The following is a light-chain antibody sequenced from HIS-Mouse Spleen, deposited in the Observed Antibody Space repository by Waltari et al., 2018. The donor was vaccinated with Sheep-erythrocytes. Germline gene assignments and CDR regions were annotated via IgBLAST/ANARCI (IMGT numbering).Light chain of an antibody. V-gene: IGKV1-8*01. CDR3: QQYYSYPYT. CDR2: AAS. CDR1: HGIIIC. Sequence: NLKTHSPSSLSSSTGVRITITCWASHGIIICLAWYQQKQGEAAKLLIYAASTLQSGVPSRFSGSGSGTDFTLTISCLQSEDFATYYCQQYYSYPYTFGQGTQLEIK. J-gene: IGKJ2*01.